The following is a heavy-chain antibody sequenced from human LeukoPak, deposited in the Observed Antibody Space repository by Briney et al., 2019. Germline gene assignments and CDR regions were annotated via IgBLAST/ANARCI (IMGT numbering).Heavy chain of an antibody. CDR3: ARRWGYSSSSPEAHGMDV. D-gene: IGHD6-6*01. Sequence: ASVKVSCKASGYTFTSYYMHWVRQAPGQGLEWMGIINPGGHSTSYAQKFQGRVTMTRDTSTSTVYMELSSLRSEDTAVYYCARRWGYSSSSPEAHGMDVWGQGTTVTVSS. CDR2: INPGGHST. CDR1: GYTFTSYY. J-gene: IGHJ6*02. V-gene: IGHV1-46*01.